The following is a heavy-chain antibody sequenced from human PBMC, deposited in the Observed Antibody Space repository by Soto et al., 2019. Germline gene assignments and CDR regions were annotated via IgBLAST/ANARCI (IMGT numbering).Heavy chain of an antibody. CDR2: IYWDDDK. CDR1: GFSLTTSAVA. J-gene: IGHJ4*02. CDR3: ARLMGAMWWGD. D-gene: IGHD1-26*01. Sequence: QITLKESGPTVVKPTQTLTLTCNVSGFSLTTSAVAVGWIRQPPGKALEWLTLIYWDDDKRYSPSLKSRLTTTRDTSKNHVVLTMTNMDPVDTAPYDWARLMGAMWWGDRGQGALVTVSS. V-gene: IGHV2-5*02.